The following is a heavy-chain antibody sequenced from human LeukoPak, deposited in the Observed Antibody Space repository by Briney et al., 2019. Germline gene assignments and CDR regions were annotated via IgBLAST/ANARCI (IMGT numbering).Heavy chain of an antibody. CDR3: ARTGITLVRGVPADNWFDP. J-gene: IGHJ5*02. Sequence: GGSLRLSCAASGFTFSDYGMHWVRQAPGKGLEWVTFIHYDGSNKYYADSVKGRFTISRDNSKNTLYLQMNSLRADDTAVYYCARTGITLVRGVPADNWFDPWGQGTLVTVSS. CDR2: IHYDGSNK. V-gene: IGHV3-30*02. D-gene: IGHD3-10*01. CDR1: GFTFSDYG.